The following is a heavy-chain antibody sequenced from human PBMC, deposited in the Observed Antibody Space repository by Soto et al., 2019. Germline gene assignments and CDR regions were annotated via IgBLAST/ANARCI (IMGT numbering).Heavy chain of an antibody. CDR1: AFTFNTYA. D-gene: IGHD1-26*01. Sequence: EVQLLESGGGLVQPGGSLRLSCAASAFTFNTYAMGWVRQAPGKGLEWVSAISVSGGGTYYADSVKGRFTISRDTSKNTLYLQMNSLRADDTAVDYCAKSGGASPYYFDYWGRGTLVTVSS. CDR2: ISVSGGGT. V-gene: IGHV3-23*01. CDR3: AKSGGASPYYFDY. J-gene: IGHJ4*02.